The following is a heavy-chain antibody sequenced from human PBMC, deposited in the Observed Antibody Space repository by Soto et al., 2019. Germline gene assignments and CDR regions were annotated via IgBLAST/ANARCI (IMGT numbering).Heavy chain of an antibody. CDR2: ISYDGSNK. CDR3: AKDHKRGGYSYGSPDY. Sequence: PGGSLRLSCAASGFTFSSYGMHWVRQAPGKGLEWVAVISYDGSNKYYADSVKGRFTISRDNSKNTLYLQMNSLRAEDTAVYYCAKDHKRGGYSYGSPDYWGQGTLVTVSS. V-gene: IGHV3-30*18. J-gene: IGHJ4*02. D-gene: IGHD5-18*01. CDR1: GFTFSSYG.